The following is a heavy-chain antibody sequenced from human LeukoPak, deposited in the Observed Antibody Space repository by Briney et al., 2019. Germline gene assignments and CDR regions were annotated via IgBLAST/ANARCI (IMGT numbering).Heavy chain of an antibody. Sequence: SETLSLTSGVSCYSTSSGNQWAWIRQSPGKGLEWIGSIYHSGIAHYNPSLKSPVTTSVETSKNQFYLNMYSVTAADTGVYYCARDPRWLTPDCTSTSCYENYFDPWGQGTLVTVSS. D-gene: IGHD2-2*01. V-gene: IGHV4-38-2*02. CDR2: IYHSGIA. J-gene: IGHJ5*02. CDR3: ARDPRWLTPDCTSTSCYENYFDP. CDR1: CYSTSSGNQ.